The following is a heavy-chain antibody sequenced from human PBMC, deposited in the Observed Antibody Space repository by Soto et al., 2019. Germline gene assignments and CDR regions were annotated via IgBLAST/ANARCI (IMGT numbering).Heavy chain of an antibody. CDR2: IYYSGST. D-gene: IGHD3-10*01. Sequence: SETLSLTCTVSGGSISSYYWSWIRQPPGKGLEWIGYIYYSGSTNYNPSLKSRVTISVDTSKNQFSLKLSSVTAADTAVYYCAGDYGSGSYRFDYWGQGTLVTVSS. CDR1: GGSISSYY. V-gene: IGHV4-59*01. CDR3: AGDYGSGSYRFDY. J-gene: IGHJ4*02.